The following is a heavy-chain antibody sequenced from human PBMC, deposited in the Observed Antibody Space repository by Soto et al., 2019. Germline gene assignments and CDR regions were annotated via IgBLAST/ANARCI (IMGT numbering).Heavy chain of an antibody. J-gene: IGHJ6*02. CDR1: GFTFSSYG. V-gene: IGHV3-33*01. D-gene: IGHD3-3*01. CDR3: ARDRLEWLFASSEGGYYYYYYGMDV. CDR2: IWYDGSNK. Sequence: QVQLVESGGGVVQPGRSLRLSCAASGFTFSSYGMHWVRQAPGKGLEWVAVIWYDGSNKYYADSVKGRFTISRDNSKNTLYLQMNSLRAEDTAVYYCARDRLEWLFASSEGGYYYYYYGMDVWGQGTTVTVSS.